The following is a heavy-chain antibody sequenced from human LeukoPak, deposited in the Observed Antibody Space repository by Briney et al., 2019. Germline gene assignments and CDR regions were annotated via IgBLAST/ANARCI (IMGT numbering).Heavy chain of an antibody. D-gene: IGHD6-6*01. J-gene: IGHJ3*02. Sequence: EASVKVSCKAYGGTFSSYAISWVRQAPGQGLEWMGGIIPIFGTANYAQKFQGRVTITTDDSTSTAYMELSSLRSEDTAVYYCASSSSGAFDIWGQGTMVTVSS. CDR1: GGTFSSYA. V-gene: IGHV1-69*05. CDR2: IIPIFGTA. CDR3: ASSSSGAFDI.